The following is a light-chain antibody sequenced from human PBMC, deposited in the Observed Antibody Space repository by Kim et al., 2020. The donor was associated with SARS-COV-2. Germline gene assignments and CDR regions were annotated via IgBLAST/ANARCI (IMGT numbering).Light chain of an antibody. V-gene: IGKV3-20*01. CDR1: QSVSSSY. CDR2: GAS. CDR3: QQYGSSPRVRYT. Sequence: GERATLSCRASQSVSSSYLAWYQQKPGQAPRLLIYGASSRATGIPDRFSGSGSGTDFTLTISRLEPEDFAVYYCQQYGSSPRVRYTFGQGTKLEI. J-gene: IGKJ2*01.